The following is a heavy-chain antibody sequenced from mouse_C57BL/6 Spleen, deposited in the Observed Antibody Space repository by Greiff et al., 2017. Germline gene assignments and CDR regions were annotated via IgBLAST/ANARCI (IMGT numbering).Heavy chain of an antibody. V-gene: IGHV5-9*01. CDR3: ARGDDGYPAWFAY. Sequence: EVMLVESGGGLVKPGGSLKLSCAASGFTFSSYTMSWVRQTPEKRLEWVATISGGGGNTYYPDSVKGRFTISRDNAKTTLYLQMSSLRYEDTALYYCARGDDGYPAWFAYWGQGTLVTVSA. CDR1: GFTFSSYT. J-gene: IGHJ3*01. D-gene: IGHD2-3*01. CDR2: ISGGGGNT.